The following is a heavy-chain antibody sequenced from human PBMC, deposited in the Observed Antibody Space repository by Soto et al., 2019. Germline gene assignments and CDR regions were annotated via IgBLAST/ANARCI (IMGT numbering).Heavy chain of an antibody. V-gene: IGHV1-69*01. CDR1: GGTFSSYA. CDR2: IIPISDTT. Sequence: QVQLVQSGAEVKKPGSSVKVSCKASGGTFSSYAISWVRQAPGQGLEWMGGIIPISDTTNYAQKFQGRVTMTADESTSTAYMELSSLRSEDTAVYYCARSQCSSTSLERYYYYYYGMDVWGQGTTVTVSS. CDR3: ARSQCSSTSLERYYYYYYGMDV. J-gene: IGHJ6*02. D-gene: IGHD2-2*01.